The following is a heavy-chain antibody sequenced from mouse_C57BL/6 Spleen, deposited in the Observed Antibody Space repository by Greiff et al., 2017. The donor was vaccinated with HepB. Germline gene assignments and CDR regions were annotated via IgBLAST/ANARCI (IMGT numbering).Heavy chain of an antibody. CDR2: IDPSDSYT. V-gene: IGHV1-69*01. CDR1: GYTFTSYW. CDR3: ARGVYYDYDDAMDY. J-gene: IGHJ4*01. D-gene: IGHD2-4*01. Sequence: QVQLQQPGAELVMPGASVKLSCKASGYTFTSYWMHWVKQRPGQGLEWIGEIDPSDSYTNYNQKFKGKSTLTVDKSSSTAYMQLSSLTSQDSAVYYCARGVYYDYDDAMDYWGQGTSVTVSS.